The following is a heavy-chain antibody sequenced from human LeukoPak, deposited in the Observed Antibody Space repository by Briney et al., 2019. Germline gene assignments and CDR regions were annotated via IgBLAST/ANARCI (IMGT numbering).Heavy chain of an antibody. Sequence: SKTLSLTCTVSGGSISSYYWSWIRQPPGKGLEWIGYIYYSGSTNYNPSLKSRVTISVDTSKNQFSLKLSSVTAADTAVYYCARAGGSGYPDYWGQGTLVTVSS. D-gene: IGHD3-3*01. CDR2: IYYSGST. CDR3: ARAGGSGYPDY. CDR1: GGSISSYY. V-gene: IGHV4-59*08. J-gene: IGHJ4*02.